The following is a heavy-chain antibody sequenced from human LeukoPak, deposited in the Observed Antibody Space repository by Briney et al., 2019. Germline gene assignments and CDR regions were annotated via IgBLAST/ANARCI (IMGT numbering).Heavy chain of an antibody. V-gene: IGHV3-23*01. CDR3: AKDQGRAVAGKGDY. CDR2: ISGSGGST. Sequence: PGGSLRLSCAASGFTFSSYAMSWVRQAPGKGLEWVSAISGSGGSTYYADSVKGRFTISRDNSKNTLYLQMNSLRAEDTAVYYCAKDQGRAVAGKGDYWGQGTLVTVSS. J-gene: IGHJ4*02. D-gene: IGHD6-19*01. CDR1: GFTFSSYA.